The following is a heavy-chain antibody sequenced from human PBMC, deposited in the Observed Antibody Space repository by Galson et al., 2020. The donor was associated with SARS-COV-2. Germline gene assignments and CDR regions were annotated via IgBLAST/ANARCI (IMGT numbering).Heavy chain of an antibody. D-gene: IGHD3-3*01. CDR3: ARAAAPLITIFGVVIDVYYYYGMDV. V-gene: IGHV3-30*04. CDR2: ISYDGSNK. Sequence: GGSLRLSCAASGFTFSSYAMHWVRQAPGKGLEWVAVISYDGSNKYYADSVKGRFTISRDNSKNTLYLQMNSLRAEDTAVYYCARAAAPLITIFGVVIDVYYYYGMDVWGQGTTVTVSS. J-gene: IGHJ6*02. CDR1: GFTFSSYA.